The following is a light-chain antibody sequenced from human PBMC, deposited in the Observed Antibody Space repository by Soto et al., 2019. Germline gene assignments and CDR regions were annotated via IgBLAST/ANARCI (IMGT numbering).Light chain of an antibody. Sequence: EIVLTQSPATLSLSPGERATLACRATQSVDNYLAWYQHKPGQAPRLLIYGTSSRATGIPDRFSGSGSGTDFTLTISRLEPEDFAVYYCQQYDSSPGLTFGGGTKVDIK. CDR3: QQYDSSPGLT. CDR1: QSVDNY. J-gene: IGKJ4*01. V-gene: IGKV3-20*01. CDR2: GTS.